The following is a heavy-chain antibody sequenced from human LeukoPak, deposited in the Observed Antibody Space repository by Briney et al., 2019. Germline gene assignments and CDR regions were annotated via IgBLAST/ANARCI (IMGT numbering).Heavy chain of an antibody. Sequence: SETLSLTCTVSGYSISSGYYWGWIRQPPGKGLEWIGSMYYSGSTYYNPSLKSRVTISVDTSKNQFSLKLNSVTAADTAVYYCARAGYGDSDFDYWGQGTLVTVSS. CDR1: GYSISSGYY. V-gene: IGHV4-38-2*02. J-gene: IGHJ4*02. CDR2: MYYSGST. D-gene: IGHD4-17*01. CDR3: ARAGYGDSDFDY.